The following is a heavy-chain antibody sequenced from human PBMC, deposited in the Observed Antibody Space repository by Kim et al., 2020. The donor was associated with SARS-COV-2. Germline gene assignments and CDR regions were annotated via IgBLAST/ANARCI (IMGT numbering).Heavy chain of an antibody. D-gene: IGHD3-22*01. J-gene: IGHJ4*02. Sequence: PSFQGQVTNSADKSINTAYLQWSSLRASDTAMYYCARRYYDSSGFEYFDYWGQGTLVTVSS. CDR3: ARRYYDSSGFEYFDY. V-gene: IGHV5-51*01.